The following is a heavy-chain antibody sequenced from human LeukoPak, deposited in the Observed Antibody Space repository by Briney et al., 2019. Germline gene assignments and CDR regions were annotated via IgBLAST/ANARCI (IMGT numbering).Heavy chain of an antibody. Sequence: SQTLSLTCTVSGGSISSGGYYWSWIRQHPGKGLEWIGYIYYSGSTYYNPSLKSRVTISVDTSKNQFSLKLSSVTAADTAVYYCARESPPGRWFDPWGQGTLVTVSS. J-gene: IGHJ5*02. CDR1: GGSISSGGYY. D-gene: IGHD2-8*02. CDR3: ARESPPGRWFDP. V-gene: IGHV4-31*03. CDR2: IYYSGST.